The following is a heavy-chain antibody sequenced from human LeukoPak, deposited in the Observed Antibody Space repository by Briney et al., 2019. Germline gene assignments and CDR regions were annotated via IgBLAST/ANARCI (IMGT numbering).Heavy chain of an antibody. CDR3: ARVACSGGSCHLGYFDL. D-gene: IGHD2-15*01. V-gene: IGHV3-33*01. CDR2: IWYDGSNK. CDR1: GFNFFTYG. J-gene: IGHJ2*01. Sequence: PGGSLRLSCAASGFNFFTYGMHWVRQAPGKGLEWVAVIWYDGSNKYYADSVKGRFTISRDNFKNTLYLQMNSLRAEDTAVYYCARVACSGGSCHLGYFDLWGRGTLVTVSS.